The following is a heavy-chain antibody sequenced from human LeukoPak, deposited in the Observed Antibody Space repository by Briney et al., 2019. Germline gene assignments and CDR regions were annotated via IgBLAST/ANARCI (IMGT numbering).Heavy chain of an antibody. CDR2: INWNGGST. V-gene: IGHV3-20*04. D-gene: IGHD3-10*01. CDR1: GFTFDDYG. Sequence: GGSLRLSCAASGFTFDDYGMSWVRQAPGKGLEWVSGINWNGGSTGYADSVKGRFTISRDNAKNSLYLQMNSLRAEDTALYYCARTGLDYGSGIGIRDYYYMDVWGKGTTVTVSS. J-gene: IGHJ6*03. CDR3: ARTGLDYGSGIGIRDYYYMDV.